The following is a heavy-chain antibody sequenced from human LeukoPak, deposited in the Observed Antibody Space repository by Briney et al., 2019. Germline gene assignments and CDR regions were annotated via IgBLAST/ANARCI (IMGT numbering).Heavy chain of an antibody. J-gene: IGHJ4*02. D-gene: IGHD3-22*01. Sequence: SETLSLTCAVSGYSISSGYYWGWIRQPPGKGLEWIGSIYHSGSTYYNPSLKSRVTISVDTSKNQFSLKLGSVTAADTAVYYCARLRITMIGRNFDYWGQGTLVTISS. CDR2: IYHSGST. CDR1: GYSISSGYY. CDR3: ARLRITMIGRNFDY. V-gene: IGHV4-38-2*01.